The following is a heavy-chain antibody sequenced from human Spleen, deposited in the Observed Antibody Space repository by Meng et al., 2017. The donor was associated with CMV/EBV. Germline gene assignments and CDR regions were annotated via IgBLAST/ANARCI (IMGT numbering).Heavy chain of an antibody. D-gene: IGHD6-6*01. V-gene: IGHV3-30*02. CDR1: GFSFSSYG. CDR2: IRYDGSNK. J-gene: IGHJ6*02. CDR3: AKDLYLWESSSSGGMDV. Sequence: GESLKISCAASGFSFSSYGMHWVRLAPGKGLEWVAFIRYDGSNKYFADSVKGRFTISRDNSKNTLYLQMDSLRAEDTAVYYCAKDLYLWESSSSGGMDVWGQGTTVTVSS.